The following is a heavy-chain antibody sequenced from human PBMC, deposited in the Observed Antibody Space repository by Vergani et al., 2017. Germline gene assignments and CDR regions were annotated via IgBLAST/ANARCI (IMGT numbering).Heavy chain of an antibody. J-gene: IGHJ4*02. CDR2: IYSGGST. CDR3: TSYYDFWSGYDFDY. V-gene: IGHV3-66*01. CDR1: GFTVSSNY. Sequence: EVQLVESGGGLVQPGGSLRLSCAASGFTVSSNYMSWVRQAPGKGLEWVSVIYSGGSTYYADSVKGRFTISRDNSKNTLYLQMNSLKTEDTAVYYCTSYYDFWSGYDFDYWGQGTLVTVSS. D-gene: IGHD3-3*01.